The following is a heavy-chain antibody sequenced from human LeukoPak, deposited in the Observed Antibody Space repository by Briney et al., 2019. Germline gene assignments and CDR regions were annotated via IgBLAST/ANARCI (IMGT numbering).Heavy chain of an antibody. J-gene: IGHJ3*02. D-gene: IGHD3-22*01. CDR2: IYYSGST. CDR3: ARPSRTGSGWDAFDI. Sequence: PSETLSLTCTVSGGSISNYYWSWIRQPPPQELEWNGYIYYSGSTNYNPSLTSRVTISVDTSKNQFYLNLSSVAAADTAVYYCARPSRTGSGWDAFDIWGQGTMVTVSS. CDR1: GGSISNYY. V-gene: IGHV4-59*08.